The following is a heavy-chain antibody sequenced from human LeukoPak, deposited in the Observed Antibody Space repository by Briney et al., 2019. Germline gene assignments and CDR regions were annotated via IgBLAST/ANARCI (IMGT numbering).Heavy chain of an antibody. CDR1: GFTFSSYA. CDR3: ARDHGDYVYFDY. Sequence: GGSLRLSCAASGFTFSSYAMHWVRQAPGKGLEWVAVISYDGSNKYYADSVKGRFTISRDNSKNTLYLQMNSLRAEDTAVYYCARDHGDYVYFDYWGQGTLVTVSS. J-gene: IGHJ4*02. CDR2: ISYDGSNK. D-gene: IGHD4-17*01. V-gene: IGHV3-30*04.